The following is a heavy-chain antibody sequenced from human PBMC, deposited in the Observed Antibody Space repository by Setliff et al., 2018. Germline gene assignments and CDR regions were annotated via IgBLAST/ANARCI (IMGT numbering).Heavy chain of an antibody. J-gene: IGHJ4*02. Sequence: SETLSLTCTVSGGSISSSSYYWGWIRQPPGKGLEWIGSIYYSGSTYYNPSLKSRVTISVDTSKNQFSLKLSSVTAADTAAYYCARRATYYNFWSGYYDYWGQGTLVTVSS. CDR3: ARRATYYNFWSGYYDY. CDR2: IYYSGST. D-gene: IGHD3-3*01. CDR1: GGSISSSSYY. V-gene: IGHV4-39*07.